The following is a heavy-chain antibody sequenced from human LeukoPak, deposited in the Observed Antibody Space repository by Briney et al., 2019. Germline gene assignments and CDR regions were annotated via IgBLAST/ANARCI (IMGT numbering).Heavy chain of an antibody. D-gene: IGHD1-26*01. Sequence: SETLSLTCAVYGGSFSGYYWSWIRQPPGKGLEWIGEINHSGSTNYNPSLKSRVTISVDTSKNQFSLKLSSVTAADTAVYYCARDRDGSYLGAFDIWGQGTMVTVSS. V-gene: IGHV4-34*01. CDR2: INHSGST. J-gene: IGHJ3*02. CDR1: GGSFSGYY. CDR3: ARDRDGSYLGAFDI.